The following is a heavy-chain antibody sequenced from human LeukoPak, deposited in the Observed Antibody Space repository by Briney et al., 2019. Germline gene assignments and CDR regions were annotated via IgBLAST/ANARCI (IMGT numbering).Heavy chain of an antibody. CDR1: GYSISSGYY. J-gene: IGHJ4*02. V-gene: IGHV4-38-2*02. D-gene: IGHD5-24*01. CDR3: ARDRDGYNYVDY. Sequence: PSETLSLTCTVSGYSISSGYYWGWIRQPPGKGLEWIGSIYHSGSTYYNPSLKSRVTISVDTSKNQFSLKLSSVTAADTAVYYCARDRDGYNYVDYWGQGTLVTVSS. CDR2: IYHSGST.